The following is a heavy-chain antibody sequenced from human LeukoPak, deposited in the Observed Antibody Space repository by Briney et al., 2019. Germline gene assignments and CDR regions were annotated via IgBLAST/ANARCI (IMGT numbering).Heavy chain of an antibody. CDR1: GFTFDRHT. CDR2: IGWDGTNI. D-gene: IGHD3-3*01. CDR3: TKDMEWGMDV. V-gene: IGHV3-43*01. J-gene: IGHJ6*02. Sequence: PRGSLRLSCAASGFTFDRHTMHWVRQPPGKGPEWVSLIGWDGTNIDYADSVKGRFTISRDNSKNFVYLQMHSLRTEDTALYYCTKDMEWGMDVWGQGTTVIVSS.